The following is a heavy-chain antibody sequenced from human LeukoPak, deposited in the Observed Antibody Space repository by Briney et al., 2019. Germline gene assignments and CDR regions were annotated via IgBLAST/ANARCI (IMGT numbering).Heavy chain of an antibody. J-gene: IGHJ2*01. CDR1: GFTLRSSW. Sequence: SGGSLRLSCAASGFTLRSSWMHWVRQAPGKGLVWVARMNGEGTTTDYADSVKGRFTISTDNAKNTLYLQMNSLRAEDTAVYYCAKDLTPRTTAYYYDSSGAGDFDLWGRGTLVTVSS. CDR3: AKDLTPRTTAYYYDSSGAGDFDL. CDR2: MNGEGTTT. V-gene: IGHV3-74*01. D-gene: IGHD3-22*01.